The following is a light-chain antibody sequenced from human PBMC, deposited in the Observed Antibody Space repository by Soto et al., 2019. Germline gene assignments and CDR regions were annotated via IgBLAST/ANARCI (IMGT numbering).Light chain of an antibody. Sequence: EIVMTQSPATLSVSPGERASLSCRASQSVGSNLAWYQQTAGQAPRLLIYGASTRATGIPARFSGSGSGTAFPITISSLQSEDFAVYSCQQYTNWPYTFGQGTKLEIK. CDR2: GAS. CDR1: QSVGSN. CDR3: QQYTNWPYT. J-gene: IGKJ2*01. V-gene: IGKV3-15*01.